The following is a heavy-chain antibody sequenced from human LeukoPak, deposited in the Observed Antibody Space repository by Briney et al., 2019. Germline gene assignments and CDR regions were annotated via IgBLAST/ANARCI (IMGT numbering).Heavy chain of an antibody. J-gene: IGHJ4*02. CDR1: GFTFTRYW. D-gene: IGHD3-3*01. CDR3: ARWRGAQSEFEY. Sequence: GGSLRLSCAASGFTFTRYWMSWVRQAPGKGLEFVANIKQDGTKTEYVDSVKGRFTISRDNAKNSLYLQMNNVRAEDTAVYYCARWRGAQSEFEYWGQGTLVTVCS. V-gene: IGHV3-7*01. CDR2: IKQDGTKT.